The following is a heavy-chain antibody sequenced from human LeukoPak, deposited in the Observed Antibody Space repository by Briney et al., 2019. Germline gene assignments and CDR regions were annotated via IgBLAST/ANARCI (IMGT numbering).Heavy chain of an antibody. CDR3: ASRFDY. J-gene: IGHJ4*02. CDR1: GFTFSSYE. Sequence: GGSLRLSCAASGFTFSSYEMNWVRQAPGKGLEWVSHISSSGTTIYYADSVKGRFTISRDNAKNPLYLHMNSLRAEDTAVYYCASRFDYWGQGALVTVSS. V-gene: IGHV3-48*03. CDR2: ISSSGTTI.